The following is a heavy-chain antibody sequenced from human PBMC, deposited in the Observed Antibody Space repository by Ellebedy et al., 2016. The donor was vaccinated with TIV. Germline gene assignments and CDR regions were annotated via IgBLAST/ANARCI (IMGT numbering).Heavy chain of an antibody. J-gene: IGHJ4*02. CDR1: GFTFSSYA. CDR2: ISGSGGST. CDR3: AKDLRYRSGYDFVDY. Sequence: GESLKISCAASGFTFSSYAMSWVRQAPGKGLEWVSAISGSGGSTYYADSVKGRFTISRDNSKNTLYLQMNSLRAEDTAVYYCAKDLRYRSGYDFVDYWGQGTLVTVSS. D-gene: IGHD5-12*01. V-gene: IGHV3-23*01.